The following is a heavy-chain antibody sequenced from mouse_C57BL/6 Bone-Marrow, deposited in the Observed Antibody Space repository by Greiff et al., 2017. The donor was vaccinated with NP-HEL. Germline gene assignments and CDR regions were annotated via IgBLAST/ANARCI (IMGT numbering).Heavy chain of an antibody. CDR1: GYTFTDYY. CDR3: ARFGYDGNY. CDR2: IYPGSGNT. V-gene: IGHV1-76*01. D-gene: IGHD2-2*01. J-gene: IGHJ2*01. Sequence: QVQLQQSGAELVRPGASVKLSCKASGYTFTDYYINWVKQRPGQGLEWIARIYPGSGNTYYNEKFKGKATLTAEKSSSTAYMQLSSLTSEDSAVYCCARFGYDGNYWGQGTTLTVSS.